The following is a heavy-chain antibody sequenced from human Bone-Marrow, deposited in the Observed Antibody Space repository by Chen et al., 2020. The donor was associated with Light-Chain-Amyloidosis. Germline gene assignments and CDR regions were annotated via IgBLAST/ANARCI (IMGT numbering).Heavy chain of an antibody. V-gene: IGHV3-23*04. CDR2: ISGGGGSR. Sequence: EVQLVESGGGLLQRGGSLRRSCAASGFAFRSYAMSVVRPAPGKGLGWVSAISGGGGSRYYGDSVKGRLTISRDNSKNALFLQMSSLRAEDTAVYYCAKDISYDDILPGYPADAFDIWGQGTMVTVSS. CDR3: AKDISYDDILPGYPADAFDI. D-gene: IGHD3-9*01. CDR1: GFAFRSYA. J-gene: IGHJ3*02.